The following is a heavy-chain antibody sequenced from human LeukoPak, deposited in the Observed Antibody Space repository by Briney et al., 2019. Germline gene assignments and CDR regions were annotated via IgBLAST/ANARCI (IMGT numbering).Heavy chain of an antibody. Sequence: ASVKVSCKASGYTFRVYAMNWVRQAPGQGLEWMGWINTNTGNPTYAQGFTGRFVFSLDTSVSTAYLQISSLKAEDTAVYYCARAGDYRPFNWFDPWGQGTLVTVSS. D-gene: IGHD4-11*01. V-gene: IGHV7-4-1*02. CDR3: ARAGDYRPFNWFDP. J-gene: IGHJ5*02. CDR2: INTNTGNP. CDR1: GYTFRVYA.